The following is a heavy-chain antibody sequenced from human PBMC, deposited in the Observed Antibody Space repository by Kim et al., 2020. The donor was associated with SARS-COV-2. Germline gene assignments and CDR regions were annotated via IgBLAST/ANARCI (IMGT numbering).Heavy chain of an antibody. CDR1: GGSISSSSYY. D-gene: IGHD3-3*01. V-gene: IGHV4-39*01. CDR3: ARGITIFGVVISEFDY. CDR2: IYYSGST. J-gene: IGHJ4*01. Sequence: SETLSLTCTVSGGSISSSSYYWGWIRQPPGKGLEWIGSIYYSGSTYYNPSLKSRVTTSVDTSKNQFSLKLSSVTAADTAVYYCARGITIFGVVISEFDY.